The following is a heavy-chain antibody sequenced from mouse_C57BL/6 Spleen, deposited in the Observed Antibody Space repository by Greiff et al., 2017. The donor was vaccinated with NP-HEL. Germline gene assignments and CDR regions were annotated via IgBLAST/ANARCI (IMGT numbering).Heavy chain of an antibody. V-gene: IGHV1-61*01. Sequence: VQLQQPGAELVRPGSSVQLSCKASGYTFTSYWMDWVKQRPGQGLEWIGNIYPSDSETHYNQKFKDKATLTVDKSSSTAYMQLSSLTSEDSAVYYCARIGANGRYFDYWGQGTTLTVSS. CDR1: GYTFTSYW. CDR3: ARIGANGRYFDY. D-gene: IGHD3-1*01. J-gene: IGHJ2*01. CDR2: IYPSDSET.